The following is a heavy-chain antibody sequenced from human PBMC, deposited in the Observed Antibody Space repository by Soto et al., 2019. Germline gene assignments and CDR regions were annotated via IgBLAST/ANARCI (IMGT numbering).Heavy chain of an antibody. Sequence: QVQLVESGGGVVQPGRSLRLSCAASGFTFSSYGMHWVRQAPGKGLEWVAVIWYDGSNKYYADSVKGRFTISRDNSKNTRYRQMISLRTEDTAVYYCARDSGVVAASLDYWGQGTLNTVST. D-gene: IGHD2-15*01. V-gene: IGHV3-33*01. CDR2: IWYDGSNK. CDR1: GFTFSSYG. J-gene: IGHJ4*02. CDR3: ARDSGVVAASLDY.